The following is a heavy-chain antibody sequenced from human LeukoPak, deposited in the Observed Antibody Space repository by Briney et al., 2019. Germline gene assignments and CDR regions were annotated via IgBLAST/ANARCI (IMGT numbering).Heavy chain of an antibody. CDR1: GFTVSSNY. V-gene: IGHV3-53*01. J-gene: IGHJ4*02. D-gene: IGHD3-16*01. CDR2: IYSGGNT. CDR3: ARGAGYDYVWGTYYFDY. Sequence: GGSLRLSCAASGFTVSSNYVSWVRQAPGKGLEWVSVIYSGGNTYYTDSVKGRFTISRDNSKNTLYLQMNSLRAEDTAVYYCARGAGYDYVWGTYYFDYWGQGTLVTVSS.